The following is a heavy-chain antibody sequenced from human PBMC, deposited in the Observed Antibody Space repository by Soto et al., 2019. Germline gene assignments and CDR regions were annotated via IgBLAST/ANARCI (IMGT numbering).Heavy chain of an antibody. CDR2: ISSSSSYI. CDR1: GFTFSSYS. CDR3: ARVYGDYVSPYYYYMDV. Sequence: GESLKISCAASGFTFSSYSMNWVRQAPGKGLEWVSSISSSSSYIYYADSVKGRFTISRDNAKNSLYLQMNSLRAEDTAVYYCARVYGDYVSPYYYYMDVWGKGTTVTVSS. D-gene: IGHD4-17*01. J-gene: IGHJ6*03. V-gene: IGHV3-21*01.